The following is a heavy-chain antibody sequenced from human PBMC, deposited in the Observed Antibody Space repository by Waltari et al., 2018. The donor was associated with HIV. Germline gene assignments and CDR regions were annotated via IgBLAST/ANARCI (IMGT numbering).Heavy chain of an antibody. Sequence: EVQLVESGGGLVKPGGSLRLSCAASGFTFSDYYMNWVRQAPGKGVEWVSVISISSSYIYDSDSVKGRFTISRDKAKNALYLQMNSLRAEDTAVYYCARGGLGRYSSSWGTYWGQGTLVTVSS. CDR3: ARGGLGRYSSSWGTY. CDR1: GFTFSDYY. V-gene: IGHV3-21*01. D-gene: IGHD6-13*01. J-gene: IGHJ4*02. CDR2: ISISSSYI.